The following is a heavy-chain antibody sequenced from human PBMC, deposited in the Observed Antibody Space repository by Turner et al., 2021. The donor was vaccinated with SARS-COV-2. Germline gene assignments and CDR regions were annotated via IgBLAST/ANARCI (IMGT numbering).Heavy chain of an antibody. Sequence: EVQLVESGGGLVQPGGSLRLSCAAAGFTVISNYMSWVRQAPGKGLEWVSVIYSGGSTFYADSVKGRFTISRDNSKNTLYLQMNSLRAEDTAVYYCAREVSGSSNTGVYFDYWGQGTLVTVSS. CDR2: IYSGGST. CDR3: AREVSGSSNTGVYFDY. D-gene: IGHD3-10*01. CDR1: GFTVISNY. J-gene: IGHJ4*02. V-gene: IGHV3-66*01.